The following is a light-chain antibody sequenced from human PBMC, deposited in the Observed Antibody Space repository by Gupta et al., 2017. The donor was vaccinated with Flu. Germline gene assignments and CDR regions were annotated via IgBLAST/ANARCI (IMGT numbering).Light chain of an antibody. CDR2: DAS. V-gene: IGKV3-11*01. Sequence: EIVLTQSPATLSLSPGGRATLSCRASQSVSGYLAWYQQKPGQAPSLLIYDASNSATGIPGRFSGSGYVTDFTLTISSREPEDFAVYYCQQRNSWPITFGQGTRLEIK. J-gene: IGKJ5*01. CDR3: QQRNSWPIT. CDR1: QSVSGY.